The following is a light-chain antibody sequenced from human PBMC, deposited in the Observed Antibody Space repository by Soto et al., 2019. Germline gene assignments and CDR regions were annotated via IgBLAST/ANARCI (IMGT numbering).Light chain of an antibody. CDR3: QKFNDYPLT. J-gene: IGKJ4*01. V-gene: IGKV1-9*01. CDR2: AAS. CDR1: RAISSY. Sequence: DIQLTQSPSFLSASVGDRVTITCRASRAISSYLAWYQQRPGEAPKLLIFAASTLQSGVPPRFSGSGSGTEVTLTISSLQPEDFATYYCQKFNDYPLTFGGGTKVEIK.